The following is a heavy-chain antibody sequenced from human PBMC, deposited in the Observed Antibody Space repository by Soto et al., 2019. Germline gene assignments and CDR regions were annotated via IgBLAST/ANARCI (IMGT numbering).Heavy chain of an antibody. CDR3: GKERRGSGSSVCNF. Sequence: VQLLESGGGLVQPGGSLRLSCAASGFIFRDYAMNWVRQAPGKGLEWVSDISGSGDSARYADSVKGRFTISRDNSRNTLYLQINSLRVDDTAVYYCGKERRGSGSSVCNFWGQGTLVTVSS. CDR1: GFIFRDYA. D-gene: IGHD6-19*01. J-gene: IGHJ4*02. V-gene: IGHV3-23*01. CDR2: ISGSGDSA.